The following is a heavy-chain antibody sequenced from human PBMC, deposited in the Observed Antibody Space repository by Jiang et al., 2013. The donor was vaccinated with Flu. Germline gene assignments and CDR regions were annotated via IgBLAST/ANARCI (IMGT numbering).Heavy chain of an antibody. Sequence: PGLVKPSQTLSLTCTVSGVSIRSGGNYWSWIRQRPGKGLEWIGNXFYSGSTHYNPSLENRLTISIDTSKNQFSLNLTSVTAADTAVYFCARRESSRVRGVDPFDPWGQGTLVTVAS. CDR3: ARRESSRVRGVDPFDP. CDR2: XFYSGST. CDR1: GVSIRSGGNY. J-gene: IGHJ5*02. V-gene: IGHV4-31*03. D-gene: IGHD3-10*01.